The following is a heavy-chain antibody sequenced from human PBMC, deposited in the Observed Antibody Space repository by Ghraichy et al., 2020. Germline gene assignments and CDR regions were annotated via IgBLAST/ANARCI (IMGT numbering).Heavy chain of an antibody. CDR2: IKHSGST. V-gene: IGHV4-34*01. D-gene: IGHD1-26*01. J-gene: IGHJ6*02. Sequence: SETLSLTCAVYGGSFSHYYWSWIRQPPGKGLEWIGEIKHSGSTKYNTSLKSRVTISEDKSKNQFSLKLTSVTAADTAVYYCARAKHTGNYYYYYGMDVWGQGTTVTVSS. CDR3: ARAKHTGNYYYYYGMDV. CDR1: GGSFSHYY.